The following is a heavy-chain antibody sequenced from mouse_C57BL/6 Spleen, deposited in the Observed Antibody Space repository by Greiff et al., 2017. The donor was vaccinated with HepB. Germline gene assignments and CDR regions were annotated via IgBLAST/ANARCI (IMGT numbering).Heavy chain of an antibody. V-gene: IGHV1-52*01. CDR3: ARSYGSSSGWYFDV. CDR1: GYTFTSYW. J-gene: IGHJ1*03. CDR2: IDPSDSET. Sequence: QVQLQQPGAELVRPGSSVKLSCKASGYTFTSYWMHWVKQRPIQGLEWIGNIDPSDSETHYNQKFKDKATLTVDKSSSTAYMQLSSLTSEDSAVYDCARSYGSSSGWYFDVWGTGTTVTVSS. D-gene: IGHD1-1*01.